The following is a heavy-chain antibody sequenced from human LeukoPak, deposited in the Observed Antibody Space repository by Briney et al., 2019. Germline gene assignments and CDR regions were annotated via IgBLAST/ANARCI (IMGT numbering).Heavy chain of an antibody. CDR1: GFTFSSYA. CDR3: AKDSLYSSSWYTYYFDY. V-gene: IGHV3-23*01. Sequence: GGSLRLSCAASGFTFSSYAMSWVRQAPGKGLGWVSAISGSGGSTYYADSVKGRFTISRDNSKNTLYLQMNSLRAEDTAVYYCAKDSLYSSSWYTYYFDYWGQGTLVTVSS. J-gene: IGHJ4*02. D-gene: IGHD6-13*01. CDR2: ISGSGGST.